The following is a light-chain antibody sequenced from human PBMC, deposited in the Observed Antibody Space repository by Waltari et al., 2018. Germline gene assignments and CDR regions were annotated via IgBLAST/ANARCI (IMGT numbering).Light chain of an antibody. CDR1: QSVSSY. V-gene: IGKV3-11*01. Sequence: EIVLTQSPATLSLSPGARATISCRASQSVSSYLAWYQQKPGQAPRLLIYDASNRATGIPARFSGSGSGTDFTLTISSLEPEDFAVYYCQQRSNWPQLTFGGGTKVEIK. CDR2: DAS. J-gene: IGKJ4*01. CDR3: QQRSNWPQLT.